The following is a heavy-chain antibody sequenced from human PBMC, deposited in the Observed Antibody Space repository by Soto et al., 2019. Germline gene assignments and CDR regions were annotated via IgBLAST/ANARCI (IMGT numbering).Heavy chain of an antibody. CDR1: GFTFSSYS. J-gene: IGHJ4*02. CDR2: ISSSSSTI. D-gene: IGHD6-13*01. V-gene: IGHV3-48*02. Sequence: GGSLRLSCAASGFTFSSYSMNWVRQAPGKGLEWVSYISSSSSTIYYADSVKGRFTISRDNAKNSLYLQMNSLRDEDTAVYYCARDGRRYSSSWSGLDFDYWGQGTLVTVSS. CDR3: ARDGRRYSSSWSGLDFDY.